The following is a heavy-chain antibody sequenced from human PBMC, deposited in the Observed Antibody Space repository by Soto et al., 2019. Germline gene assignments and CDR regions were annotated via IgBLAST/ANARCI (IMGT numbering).Heavy chain of an antibody. D-gene: IGHD1-26*01. CDR2: ISSSSSTI. J-gene: IGHJ3*02. CDR1: LFTFSSYS. Sequence: GGSLRLSCAASLFTFSSYSMNWVRQSPGQGLEWVSYISSSSSTIYYADSVKGRFTISRDNAKNSLYLQMNSLRDEDTAVYYCARDPDPTFRDSGSHPSIWGQGTMVTVSS. V-gene: IGHV3-48*02. CDR3: ARDPDPTFRDSGSHPSI.